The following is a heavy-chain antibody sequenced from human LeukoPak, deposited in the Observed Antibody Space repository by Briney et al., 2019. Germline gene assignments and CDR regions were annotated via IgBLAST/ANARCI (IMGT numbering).Heavy chain of an antibody. V-gene: IGHV4-59*01. CDR3: ARAFSSSSFYFNY. CDR2: IYHSGST. J-gene: IGHJ4*02. CDR1: GDSISTYY. D-gene: IGHD6-6*01. Sequence: SETLSLTCTVSGDSISTYYWNRIRQPPGKGLEWIGYIYHSGSTNYNPSLKSRVTISVDTSKNQFSLKLSSVTAADTAVYYCARAFSSSSFYFNYWGQGTLVTVSS.